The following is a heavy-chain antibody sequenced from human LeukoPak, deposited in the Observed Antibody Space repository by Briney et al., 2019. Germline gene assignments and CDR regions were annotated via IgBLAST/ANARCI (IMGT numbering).Heavy chain of an antibody. CDR2: IYYSGST. J-gene: IGHJ4*02. V-gene: IGHV4-31*03. CDR1: GGSISSGGYY. Sequence: TLSLTCTVSGGSISSGGYYWSWLRQHPGKGLEWIGYIYYSGSTYYNPSLKSRVTISVDTSKNQFSLKLSSVTAADTAVYYCARENMDYGDYYFGYWGQGTLVTVSS. D-gene: IGHD4-17*01. CDR3: ARENMDYGDYYFGY.